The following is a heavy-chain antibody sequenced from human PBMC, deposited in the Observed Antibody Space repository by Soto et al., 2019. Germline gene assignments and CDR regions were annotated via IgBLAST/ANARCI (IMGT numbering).Heavy chain of an antibody. Sequence: QVQLVQSGAEVKKPGASVKVSCKVSGYMFASYGISWARQAPGQGLEWMGWINTYNGNINYAQKFQGRVTMTTDTSTSTAYMELRGLGSDDPALYYCARERGAYKYFDYWGKGTLVTVSS. J-gene: IGHJ4*02. V-gene: IGHV1-18*01. D-gene: IGHD1-1*01. CDR2: INTYNGNI. CDR3: ARERGAYKYFDY. CDR1: GYMFASYG.